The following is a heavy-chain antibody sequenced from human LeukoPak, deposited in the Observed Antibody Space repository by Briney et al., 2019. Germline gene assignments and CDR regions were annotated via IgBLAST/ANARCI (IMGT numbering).Heavy chain of an antibody. Sequence: GGSLRLSCAPSGFTFSNFGMHWVRQAPGKGLEWVAIISYDGDNKYYADSVKGRFTISRDNSKNTLYLQMNSLRAEDTAVYHCAKPRGNNYGAGYYFDYWGRGTLVTVSS. CDR3: AKPRGNNYGAGYYFDY. V-gene: IGHV3-30*18. D-gene: IGHD5-18*01. CDR2: ISYDGDNK. J-gene: IGHJ4*02. CDR1: GFTFSNFG.